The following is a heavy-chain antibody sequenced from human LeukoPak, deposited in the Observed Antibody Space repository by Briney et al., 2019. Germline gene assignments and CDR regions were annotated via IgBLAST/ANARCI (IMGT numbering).Heavy chain of an antibody. CDR2: IYSDGNT. D-gene: IGHD6-13*01. J-gene: IGHJ4*02. Sequence: GGSLRLSCAASGLTVSSKYMSWVRRPPGTGLEWVSVIYSDGNTYYADSVKGRFTISRDNSKNTVYLQMNSLRAEDTAVYYCASSSWDDWGQGTLVTVSS. V-gene: IGHV3-66*01. CDR1: GLTVSSKY. CDR3: ASSSWDD.